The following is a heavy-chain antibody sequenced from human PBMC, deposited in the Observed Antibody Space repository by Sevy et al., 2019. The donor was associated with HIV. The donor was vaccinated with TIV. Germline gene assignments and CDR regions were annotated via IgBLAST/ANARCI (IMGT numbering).Heavy chain of an antibody. CDR3: ARERRQGEVWFGELSGY. V-gene: IGHV1-18*01. D-gene: IGHD3-10*01. CDR2: ISPNPGNT. J-gene: IGHJ4*02. CDR1: GYTFNRYA. Sequence: ASVKVSCKTSGYTFNRYAITWVRQPPEQGLEGMGWISPNPGNTEYSRNFRGRVSMTAETSTSTAYMELRSLTFDDTAVYYCARERRQGEVWFGELSGYWGQGTLVTVSS.